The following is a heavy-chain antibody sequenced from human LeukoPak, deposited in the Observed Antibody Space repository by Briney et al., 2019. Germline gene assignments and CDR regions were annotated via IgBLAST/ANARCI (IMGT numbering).Heavy chain of an antibody. CDR3: ARVHSGYGPDYIDH. D-gene: IGHD5-12*01. V-gene: IGHV3-21*01. CDR2: ISSSSSYI. Sequence: PGGSLRLSCAASGFTFSSYSMNWVRQAPGKGLEWVSSISSSSSYIYYADSVKGRFTISRDNAENSLYLQMNSLRAEDTALYYCARVHSGYGPDYIDHWGQGTPVTVSS. J-gene: IGHJ4*02. CDR1: GFTFSSYS.